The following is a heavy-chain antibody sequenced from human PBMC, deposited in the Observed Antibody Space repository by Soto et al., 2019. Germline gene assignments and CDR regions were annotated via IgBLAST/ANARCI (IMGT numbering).Heavy chain of an antibody. V-gene: IGHV3-23*01. D-gene: IGHD3-22*01. CDR2: ISGSGGST. J-gene: IGHJ4*02. CDR3: AKDLEVARDSSGSIDY. CDR1: GFTFSSYA. Sequence: LRLSCAASGFTFSSYAMSWVRQAPGKGLEWVSAISGSGGSTYYADPVKGRFTISRDNSKNTLYLQMNSLRAEDTAVYYCAKDLEVARDSSGSIDYWGQGTQVTVSS.